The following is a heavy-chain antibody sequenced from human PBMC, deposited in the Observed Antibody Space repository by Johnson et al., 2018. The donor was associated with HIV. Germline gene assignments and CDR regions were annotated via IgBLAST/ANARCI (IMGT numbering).Heavy chain of an antibody. CDR3: ARRADAFDI. V-gene: IGHV3-13*01. Sequence: VQLVESGGGLVQPGGSLRLSCAASGFTVSSNYMSWVRQAPGKGLEWVALISYGDTYYPGSVKGRFTISRENAKNSLYLQMNSLRAGDTAVYYCARRADAFDIWGQGTMVTVSS. CDR1: GFTVSSNY. CDR2: ISYGDT. J-gene: IGHJ3*02.